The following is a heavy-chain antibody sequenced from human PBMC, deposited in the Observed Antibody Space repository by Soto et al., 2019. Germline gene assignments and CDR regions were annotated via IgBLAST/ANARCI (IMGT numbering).Heavy chain of an antibody. V-gene: IGHV4-31*03. CDR3: ARWWSGSRQGIDP. D-gene: IGHD3-3*01. CDR1: GGSISSGDYY. CDR2: IYYSGST. J-gene: IGHJ5*02. Sequence: QVQLQDSGPGLVKPSQTLSLTCTVSGGSISSGDYYWSWIRQHPGKGLEWIGYIYYSGSTYYNPSLKSRVTISVDTSKNQFSLKLSSVTAADTAVYYCARWWSGSRQGIDPWGQGTLVTVSS.